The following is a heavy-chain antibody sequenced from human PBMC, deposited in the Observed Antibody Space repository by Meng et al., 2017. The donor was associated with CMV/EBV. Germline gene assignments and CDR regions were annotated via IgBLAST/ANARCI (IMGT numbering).Heavy chain of an antibody. D-gene: IGHD3-3*01. V-gene: IGHV4-59*01. CDR1: GGSISSYY. CDR2: IYYSGST. Sequence: SETLSLTCTVSGGSISSYYWSWIRQPPGKGLEWIGYIYYSGSTNYNPSLKSRVTISVDTSKNQFPLKLSSVTAADTAVYYCARGRYYDFWSGSDGMDVWGQGTTVTVSS. CDR3: ARGRYYDFWSGSDGMDV. J-gene: IGHJ6*02.